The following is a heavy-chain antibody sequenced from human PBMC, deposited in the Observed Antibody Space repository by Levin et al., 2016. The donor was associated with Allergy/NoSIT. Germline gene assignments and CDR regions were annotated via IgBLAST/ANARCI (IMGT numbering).Heavy chain of an antibody. CDR3: ARRSMRKDSSGYYLYYFDY. D-gene: IGHD3-22*01. V-gene: IGHV5-51*01. Sequence: GGSLRLSCKGSGYSFTSYWIGWVRQMPGKGLEWMGIIYPGDSDTRYSPSFQGQVTISADKSISTAYLQWSSLKASDTAMYYCARRSMRKDSSGYYLYYFDYWGQGTLVTVSS. CDR1: GYSFTSYW. J-gene: IGHJ4*02. CDR2: IYPGDSDT.